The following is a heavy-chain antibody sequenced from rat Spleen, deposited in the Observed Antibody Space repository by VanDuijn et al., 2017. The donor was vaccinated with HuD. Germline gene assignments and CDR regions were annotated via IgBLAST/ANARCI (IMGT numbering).Heavy chain of an antibody. D-gene: IGHD5-1*01. CDR3: ARQNWPYYFDY. CDR1: GFTFNNYW. J-gene: IGHJ2*01. V-gene: IGHV5-31*01. CDR2: ITNTGGGT. Sequence: EVQLVESGGGLVQPGRSLKLSCVASGFTFNNYWMTWIRQAPGRGLEWVASITNTGGGTYYPDSVKGRFTISRDNAKSTLYLQMNSLRSEDTATYYCARQNWPYYFDYWGQGVMVTVSS.